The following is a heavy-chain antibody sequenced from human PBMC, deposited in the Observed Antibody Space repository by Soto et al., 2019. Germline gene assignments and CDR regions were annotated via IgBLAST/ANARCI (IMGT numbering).Heavy chain of an antibody. CDR3: ARHNGPLYVGYYYDMDV. Sequence: PSETLSLTCAVSSGSIDKVYWWSWVRQSPGKGLEWIGETSHDGVTNYNPSLEGRVTISIDKSKNQFYLKLSSVTAADTAVYYCARHNGPLYVGYYYDMDVWGQGTTVTVSS. J-gene: IGHJ6*02. CDR1: SGSIDKVYW. CDR2: TSHDGVT. D-gene: IGHD3-16*01. V-gene: IGHV4-4*02.